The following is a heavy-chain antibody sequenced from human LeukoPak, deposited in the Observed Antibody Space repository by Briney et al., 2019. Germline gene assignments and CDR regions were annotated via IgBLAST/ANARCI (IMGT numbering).Heavy chain of an antibody. CDR2: ISGSGGST. CDR3: AKDRTMDNYYYYMDV. Sequence: GSLRLSCAASGFTFSSYAMSWVRQAPGKGLEWVSAISGSGGSTYYADSVKGRFTISRDNSKNTLYLQMNSLRAEDTAVYYCAKDRTMDNYYYYMDVWGKGTTVTVSS. V-gene: IGHV3-23*01. D-gene: IGHD4/OR15-4a*01. J-gene: IGHJ6*03. CDR1: GFTFSSYA.